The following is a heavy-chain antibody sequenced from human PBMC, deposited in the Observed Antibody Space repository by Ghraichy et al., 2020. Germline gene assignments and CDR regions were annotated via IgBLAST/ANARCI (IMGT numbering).Heavy chain of an antibody. CDR3: SRERCNDGNCYPRY. CDR2: ISRNSTYI. V-gene: IGHV3-21*01. D-gene: IGHD2-15*01. Sequence: SLNISCVASGFSFSTFSMIWVRQAPGKGMEWVSSISRNSTYIYYGDSVKGRFTVSRDNAKNSLYLQMNSLRAEDTALYYCSRERCNDGNCYPRYWGQGTLVTVSS. J-gene: IGHJ4*02. CDR1: GFSFSTFS.